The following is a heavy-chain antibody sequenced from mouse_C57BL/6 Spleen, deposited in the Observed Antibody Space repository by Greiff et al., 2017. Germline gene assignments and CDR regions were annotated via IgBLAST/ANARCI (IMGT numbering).Heavy chain of an antibody. CDR1: GFTFTAYY. V-gene: IGHV7-3*01. D-gene: IGHD3-2*02. J-gene: IGHJ3*01. CDR3: ARVDSSGYGWFAY. CDR2: IRNKANGYTT. Sequence: EVQLVESGGGLVQPGGSLSLSCAASGFTFTAYYMSWVRQPPGKALEWLGFIRNKANGYTTEYSASVKGRFTISRDNSQSILYLQMNALRAEDSATYYCARVDSSGYGWFAYWGQGTLVTVSA.